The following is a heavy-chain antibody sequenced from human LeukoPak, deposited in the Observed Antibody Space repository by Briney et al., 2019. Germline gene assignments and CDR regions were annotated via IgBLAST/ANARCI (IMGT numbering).Heavy chain of an antibody. Sequence: SETLSLTCTVSGGSISSGGYYWSWIRQHPGKGLEWIGYIYYSGSTYYNPSLKSRVTISVDTSKNQFSLKLSSVTAADTAVYYCARGRIMITFGGVFFDYWGQGTLVTASS. V-gene: IGHV4-31*03. CDR1: GGSISSGGYY. J-gene: IGHJ4*02. D-gene: IGHD3-16*01. CDR3: ARGRIMITFGGVFFDY. CDR2: IYYSGST.